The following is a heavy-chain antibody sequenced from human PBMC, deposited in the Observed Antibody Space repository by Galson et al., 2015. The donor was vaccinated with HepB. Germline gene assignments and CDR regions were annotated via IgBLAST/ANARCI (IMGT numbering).Heavy chain of an antibody. CDR3: ARDSRLELRLNNYFSYGMDV. J-gene: IGHJ6*02. CDR2: FSGYDGST. CDR1: GYSFSNYG. D-gene: IGHD1-1*01. V-gene: IGHV1-18*01. Sequence: SVKVSCKASGYSFSNYGLSWLRQAPGPGLEWMGWFSGYDGSTNYAQRFQGRVTMTADAPTGTAYLELRKLRSDDTAAYYCARDSRLELRLNNYFSYGMDVGGQGSAVIVSS.